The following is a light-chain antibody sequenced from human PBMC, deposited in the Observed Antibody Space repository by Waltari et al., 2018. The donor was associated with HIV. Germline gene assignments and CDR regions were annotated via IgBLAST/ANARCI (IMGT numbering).Light chain of an antibody. V-gene: IGKV3-15*01. J-gene: IGKJ2*01. CDR3: QQYNKWPPYS. Sequence: EIMLTQSPDSLSVSPGESATLPCRASQSLSANLAWYQQKPGQPSRLLIYAASTRATGVPARFSGSGSGTEFTLTISGLQSDDSATYYCQQYNKWPPYSFGQGTKVEIK. CDR1: QSLSAN. CDR2: AAS.